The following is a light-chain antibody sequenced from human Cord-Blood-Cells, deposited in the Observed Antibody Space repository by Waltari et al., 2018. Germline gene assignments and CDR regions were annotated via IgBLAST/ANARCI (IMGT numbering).Light chain of an antibody. J-gene: IGLJ3*02. V-gene: IGLV6-57*01. Sequence: NFMLTQPHSVSESPGETVTICCTRSSGSIASNYVQWYQQRPGSSPTTVIYEDNQRPSGVPDRFSGSIDSSSNSASLTSSGLKTEDEADYYCQSYDSSSLWVFGGGTKLTVL. CDR2: EDN. CDR1: SGSIASNY. CDR3: QSYDSSSLWV.